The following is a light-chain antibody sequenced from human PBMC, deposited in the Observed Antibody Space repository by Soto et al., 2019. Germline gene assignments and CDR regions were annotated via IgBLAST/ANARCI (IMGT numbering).Light chain of an antibody. J-gene: IGKJ1*01. Sequence: EIALTQSPGTLSLSPGERATLSCRASQSVRSNYLAWYQQKPGQAPRLLIYGASSGATGIPDRFSGSGSGTDFTLTISRLGPEDFAVYYCQQYGSSPWTFGQGTKVEIK. CDR1: QSVRSNY. V-gene: IGKV3-20*01. CDR3: QQYGSSPWT. CDR2: GAS.